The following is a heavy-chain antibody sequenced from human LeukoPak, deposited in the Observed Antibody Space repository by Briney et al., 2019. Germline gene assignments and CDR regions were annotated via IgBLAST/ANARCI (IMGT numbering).Heavy chain of an antibody. CDR3: ASVGGGFGCSGGSCYFYNWFDP. CDR1: GGSISSYY. CDR2: IYYSGST. J-gene: IGHJ5*02. D-gene: IGHD2-15*01. V-gene: IGHV4-59*01. Sequence: SETLSLTCTVSGGSISSYYWSWLRQPPGKGLEWLGYIYYSGSTNCNPSLKSRVTISVDTSKNQFSLKLSSVTAADTAVYYCASVGGGFGCSGGSCYFYNWFDPWGQGTLVTVSS.